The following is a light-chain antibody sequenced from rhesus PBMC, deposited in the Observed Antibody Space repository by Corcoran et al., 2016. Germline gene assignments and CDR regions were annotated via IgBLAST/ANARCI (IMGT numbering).Light chain of an antibody. CDR1: QSLLDSDGYTL. Sequence: DIVMTQTPLSLPVSSGEPASISCRSSQSLLDSDGYTLLYWYLQKPGQSPQPLTYLGSNRASGGPDRFSGSVSGTDFTLTISRVEAEDVRVYYCVQTLQTPRTFGQGTKVEIK. V-gene: IGKV2-78*01. J-gene: IGKJ1*01. CDR3: VQTLQTPRT. CDR2: LGS.